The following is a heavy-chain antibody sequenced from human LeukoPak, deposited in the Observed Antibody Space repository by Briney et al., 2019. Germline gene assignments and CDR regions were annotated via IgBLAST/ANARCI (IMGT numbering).Heavy chain of an antibody. CDR2: IYYSGST. CDR3: ARDKITIGAFDI. D-gene: IGHD3-10*01. J-gene: IGHJ3*02. V-gene: IGHV4-31*02. Sequence: LRLSCAASGFTFSSYAMSWIRQHPGKGLEWIGYIYYSGSTYYNPSLKSRVTISVDTSKNQFSLKLSSVTAADTAVYYCARDKITIGAFDIWGQGTMVTVSS. CDR1: GFTFSSYA.